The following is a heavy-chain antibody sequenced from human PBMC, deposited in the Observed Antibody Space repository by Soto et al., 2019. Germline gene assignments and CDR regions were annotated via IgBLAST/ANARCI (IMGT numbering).Heavy chain of an antibody. CDR2: IYYSGTT. V-gene: IGHV4-30-4*01. CDR1: GGSISSGDSY. CDR3: AREGAPPYSYYYGTDV. D-gene: IGHD3-16*01. J-gene: IGHJ6*02. Sequence: SETLSLTCTVSGGSISSGDSYWSWVRQSPGKGLEWIGYIYYSGTTFYNPSLASRLTISVDTSKNQFSLKLYSVTAADTAVYYCAREGAPPYSYYYGTDVWGQGTTVTVSS.